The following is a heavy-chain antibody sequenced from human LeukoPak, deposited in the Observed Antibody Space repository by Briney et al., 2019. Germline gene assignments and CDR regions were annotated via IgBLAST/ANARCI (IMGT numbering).Heavy chain of an antibody. D-gene: IGHD2-21*02. CDR2: INHSGST. J-gene: IGHJ4*02. CDR3: AIQPGRVVATATSPYR. Sequence: PSETLSLTCAVYGGSFSGYYWSWIRQPPGKGLEWIGEINHSGSTNYNPSLKSRVTISVDTSKNQFSLKLSSVTAADTAVYYCAIQPGRVVATATSPYRWGQGTLVTVSS. V-gene: IGHV4-34*01. CDR1: GGSFSGYY.